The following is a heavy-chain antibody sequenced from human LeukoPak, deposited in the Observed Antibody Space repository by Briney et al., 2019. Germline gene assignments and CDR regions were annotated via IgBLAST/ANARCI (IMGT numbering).Heavy chain of an antibody. CDR2: ISSSSSTI. Sequence: GGSLRLSCAASGFTFSTYSMNWVRQAPGKGLEWVSYISSSSSTIYYADSVKGRFTISRDNAKNSLYLQMNSLRAEDTAVYYCARETTGVDYWGQGTLVTVSS. J-gene: IGHJ4*02. CDR1: GFTFSTYS. D-gene: IGHD4-17*01. V-gene: IGHV3-48*01. CDR3: ARETTGVDY.